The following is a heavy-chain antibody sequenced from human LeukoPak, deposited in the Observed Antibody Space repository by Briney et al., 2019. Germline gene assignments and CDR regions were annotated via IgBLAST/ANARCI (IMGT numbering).Heavy chain of an antibody. D-gene: IGHD1-14*01. CDR1: GFTFSSYS. J-gene: IGHJ4*02. V-gene: IGHV3-21*01. CDR3: ARELDWEPSGFFDY. Sequence: GGSLRLSCAASGFTFSSYSMNWVRQAPGKGLEWVSSISSSSSYIYYADSVKGRFTISRDNAKNSLYLQMNSLRAEDTAVYYCARELDWEPSGFFDYWGQGTLVTVFS. CDR2: ISSSSSYI.